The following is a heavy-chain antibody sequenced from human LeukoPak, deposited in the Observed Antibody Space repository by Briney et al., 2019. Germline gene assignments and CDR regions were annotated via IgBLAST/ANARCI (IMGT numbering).Heavy chain of an antibody. J-gene: IGHJ3*02. D-gene: IGHD3-22*01. V-gene: IGHV4-39*07. CDR1: GGCISSISYY. Sequence: SQTLSPTPTVSGGCISSISYYWGWIRHPPGKGLEWVGCIYYSGSTNYNPSLKSRVTISVDTSKNQFSLKLSSVTAADTAVYFCARGPYFSVSPGAFYIWGQGTMVTVSS. CDR3: ARGPYFSVSPGAFYI. CDR2: IYYSGST.